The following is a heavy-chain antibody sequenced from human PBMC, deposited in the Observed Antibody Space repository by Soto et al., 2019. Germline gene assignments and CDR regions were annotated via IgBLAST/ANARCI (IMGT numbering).Heavy chain of an antibody. J-gene: IGHJ5*02. V-gene: IGHV4-59*01. Sequence: SETLSLTCTVSGGSISSYYWSWIRQPPGKGLEWIGYIYYSGSTNYNPSLKSRVTISVDTSKNQFSLKLSSVTAADTAVYYFAREGFLSEDSSSWYWFDPWGQGTLVTVSS. CDR1: GGSISSYY. CDR3: AREGFLSEDSSSWYWFDP. CDR2: IYYSGST. D-gene: IGHD6-13*01.